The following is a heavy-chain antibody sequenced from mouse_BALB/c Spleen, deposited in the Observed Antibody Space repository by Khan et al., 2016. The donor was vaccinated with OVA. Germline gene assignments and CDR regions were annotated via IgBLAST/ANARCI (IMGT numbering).Heavy chain of an antibody. CDR3: TSWLCTTAYLLDY. J-gene: IGHJ2*02. CDR1: GYTFTNFW. CDR2: ISPSTGYT. V-gene: IGHV1-7*01. Sequence: QVQLKQSGAELAKPGASVRMSCKASGYTFTNFWLHWVKQRPGQGLEWIGYISPSTGYTEYNQKFKDRATLTADKSSNTAYMQVTGLTSEDAAVYDCTSWLCTTAYLLDYWGQGTSLTVSS. D-gene: IGHD1-2*01.